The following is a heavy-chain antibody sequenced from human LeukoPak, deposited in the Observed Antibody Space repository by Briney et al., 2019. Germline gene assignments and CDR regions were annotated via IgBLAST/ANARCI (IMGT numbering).Heavy chain of an antibody. CDR3: VSCGTTTCIIRFDH. J-gene: IGHJ4*02. CDR2: IKEDGSEK. Sequence: GGSLRLSCAASGFPFSRYWMNWVRQAPGKGPEWVASIKEDGSEKSYVDSVKSRFTISRDNSKNSLYLQMNSLRAEDTAVYYCVSCGTTTCIIRFDHWGQGTLVTVSS. V-gene: IGHV3-7*01. CDR1: GFPFSRYW. D-gene: IGHD2-2*01.